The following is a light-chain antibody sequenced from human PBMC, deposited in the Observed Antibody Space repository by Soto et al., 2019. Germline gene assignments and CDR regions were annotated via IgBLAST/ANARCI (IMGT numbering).Light chain of an antibody. CDR3: QQYNNWPPHT. Sequence: EIVLTQSPATLSLSPGERATLSCRASQSVSSYLAWYQQKPGQAPRLLIYGASTRATGIPARFSGSVSGTEFTLTISSLQSEDFAVYYCQQYNNWPPHTFGQGTKLEIK. CDR2: GAS. CDR1: QSVSSY. V-gene: IGKV3-15*01. J-gene: IGKJ2*01.